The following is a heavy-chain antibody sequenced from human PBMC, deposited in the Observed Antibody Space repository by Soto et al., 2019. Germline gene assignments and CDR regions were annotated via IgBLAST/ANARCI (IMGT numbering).Heavy chain of an antibody. CDR1: GYTFISYD. J-gene: IGHJ4*02. CDR3: ARGDVYIFDY. CDR2: MNPNTGDT. V-gene: IGHV1-8*01. D-gene: IGHD4-4*01. Sequence: QVQLVQSGAEVKKPGASVKVSCKASGYTFISYDINWVRQATGQGLEWMGWMNPNTGDTGYAQKFQGRVTMTRNTSINTANLELSSIRSDDTAVYFCARGDVYIFDYWGQGTLVTVSS.